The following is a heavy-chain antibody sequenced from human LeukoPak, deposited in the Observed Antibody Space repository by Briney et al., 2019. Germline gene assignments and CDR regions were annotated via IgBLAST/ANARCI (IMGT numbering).Heavy chain of an antibody. CDR1: GFTFSSYA. V-gene: IGHV3-23*01. J-gene: IGHJ4*02. D-gene: IGHD2-15*01. CDR3: AKGRFCTGSGCYSTAPDY. CDR2: ISRSGDGT. Sequence: GGSLRLSCEASGFTFSSYAMSWVRQAPGKGLEWVSAISRSGDGTYYADSVRGRFSISRDSSKSTLFLQMDSLRAEDTAVYYCAKGRFCTGSGCYSTAPDYWGQGTLVTVSS.